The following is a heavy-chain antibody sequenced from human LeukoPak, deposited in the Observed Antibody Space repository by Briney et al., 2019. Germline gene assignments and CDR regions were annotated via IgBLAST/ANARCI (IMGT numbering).Heavy chain of an antibody. J-gene: IGHJ4*02. CDR2: ISYDGSSK. D-gene: IGHD1-26*01. V-gene: IGHV3-30*04. CDR1: GFTFSTYA. CDR3: AKDRSGMGYYFDF. Sequence: GGSLRLSCAASGFTFSTYAMHWVRQAPGKGLEWVAVISYDGSSKYYADSVKGRFTISRDNSKNTLYLQMDSLRAEDTAVYYCAKDRSGMGYYFDFWGQGTLVTVSS.